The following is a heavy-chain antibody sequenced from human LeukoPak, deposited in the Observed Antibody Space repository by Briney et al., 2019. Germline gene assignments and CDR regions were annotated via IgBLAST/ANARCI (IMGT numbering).Heavy chain of an antibody. CDR3: ARGWGDY. V-gene: IGHV3-23*01. D-gene: IGHD3-16*01. J-gene: IGHJ4*02. Sequence: GGSLRLSCAASGFTFSSYGMSWVRQAPGKGLEWVSSINDSGGNTYYADSVKGRFTISRDNAKNTLYLQMNSLRAQDTALYFCARGWGDYWGQGTLVTVSS. CDR2: INDSGGNT. CDR1: GFTFSSYG.